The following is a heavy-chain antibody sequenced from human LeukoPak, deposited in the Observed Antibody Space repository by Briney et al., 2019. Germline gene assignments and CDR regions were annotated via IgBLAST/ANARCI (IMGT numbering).Heavy chain of an antibody. CDR3: ATPLSRGSYYDAFDI. CDR2: IYYSGST. CDR1: DASISRYY. Sequence: PSETLSLTCTVSDASISRYYWSWIRRPPGKGLEWIGYIYYSGSTYYNPSLKSRVTISVDTSKNQFSLKLSSVTAADTAVYYCATPLSRGSYYDAFDIWGQGTMVTVSS. V-gene: IGHV4-59*12. J-gene: IGHJ3*02. D-gene: IGHD1-26*01.